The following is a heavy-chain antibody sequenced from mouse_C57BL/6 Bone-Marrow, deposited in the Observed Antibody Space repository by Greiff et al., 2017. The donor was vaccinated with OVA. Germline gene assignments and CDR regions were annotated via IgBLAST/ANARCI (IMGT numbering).Heavy chain of an antibody. CDR3: ARDGGYYGYYAMDY. CDR1: GFTFSDFY. Sequence: EVKLMESRGGLVQSGRSLRLSCATSGFTFSDFYMEWVRQAPGKGLEWIAASRNKANDYTTEYSASVKGRFIVSRDTSQSILYLQMNALRAEDTAIYYCARDGGYYGYYAMDYWGQGTSVTVSS. D-gene: IGHD2-1*01. J-gene: IGHJ4*01. CDR2: SRNKANDYTT. V-gene: IGHV7-1*01.